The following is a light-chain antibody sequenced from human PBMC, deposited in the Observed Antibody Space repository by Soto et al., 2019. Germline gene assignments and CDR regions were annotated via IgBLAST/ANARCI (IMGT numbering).Light chain of an antibody. V-gene: IGKV3-20*01. CDR1: QSDGSNF. CDR2: ASV. J-gene: IGKJ5*01. CDR3: QLYANSPP. Sequence: EFVLTQSTISLSFSPVERSTLSFNTSQSDGSNFVAWYQQKPGQAPRLLIYASVNRATGIPDRFSGSASGTDFTLTINRLEPEDFAVYYCQLYANSPPFGQGTRLEIK.